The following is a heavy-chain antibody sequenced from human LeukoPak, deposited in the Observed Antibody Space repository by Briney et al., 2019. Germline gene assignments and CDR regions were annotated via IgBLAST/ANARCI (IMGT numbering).Heavy chain of an antibody. Sequence: GASVKVSCKASGYTFTSYYMHWVRQAPGQGLEWMGIINPSGGSTSYAQKFQGRVTMTRDTSTSTVYMELSSLRSEDTAVYYCARVQRAVYDILTSGYFQHWGQGTLVTVSS. D-gene: IGHD3-9*01. V-gene: IGHV1-46*01. J-gene: IGHJ1*01. CDR3: ARVQRAVYDILTSGYFQH. CDR2: INPSGGST. CDR1: GYTFTSYY.